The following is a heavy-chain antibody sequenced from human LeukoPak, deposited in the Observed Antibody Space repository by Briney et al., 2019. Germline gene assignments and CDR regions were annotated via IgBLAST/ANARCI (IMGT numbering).Heavy chain of an antibody. V-gene: IGHV3-21*01. Sequence: GGSLRLSCAASGFTFSSYSMNWVRQAPGQGLEWVSSISSSSSYIYYADSVKGRFTISRDDAKNSLYLQMNSLRAEDTAVYYCARELLLGYCSGGSCRSDAFDIWGQGTMVTVSS. CDR3: ARELLLGYCSGGSCRSDAFDI. CDR1: GFTFSSYS. D-gene: IGHD2-15*01. CDR2: ISSSSSYI. J-gene: IGHJ3*02.